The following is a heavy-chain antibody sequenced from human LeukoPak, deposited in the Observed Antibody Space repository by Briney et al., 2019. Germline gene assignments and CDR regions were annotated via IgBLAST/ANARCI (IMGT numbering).Heavy chain of an antibody. CDR1: GGSISSYY. V-gene: IGHV4-59*01. CDR3: ARYSSGWYYFDY. CDR2: IYYSGST. Sequence: SETLSLTCTVSGGSISSYYWSWIRQPPVKGLEWIGYIYYSGSTNYNPSLKSRVTISVDTSKNQFSLKLSSVTAADTAVYYCARYSSGWYYFDYWGQGTLVTASS. J-gene: IGHJ4*02. D-gene: IGHD6-19*01.